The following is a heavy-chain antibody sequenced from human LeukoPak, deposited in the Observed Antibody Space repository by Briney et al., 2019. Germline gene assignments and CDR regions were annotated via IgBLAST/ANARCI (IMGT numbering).Heavy chain of an antibody. V-gene: IGHV3-23*01. CDR2: ITGSGGDG. CDR3: ANHYWAFEF. D-gene: IGHD2-8*02. J-gene: IGHJ5*01. CDR1: GFTFNNYA. Sequence: GGSLRLSCTASGFTFNNYAMSWVRQAPGKGPERVSLITGSGGDGYTVDSVKGRFIISRDNSKNSIYLQLNSLRPEDTAVYYCANHYWAFEFWGQGTLVTVSS.